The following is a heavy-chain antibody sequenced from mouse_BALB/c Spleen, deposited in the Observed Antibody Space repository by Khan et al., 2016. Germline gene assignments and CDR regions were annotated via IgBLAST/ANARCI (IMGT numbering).Heavy chain of an antibody. D-gene: IGHD3-2*01. V-gene: IGHV9-3*02. J-gene: IGHJ2*01. CDR2: LNTNTGEP. CDR1: GNTFTNYG. Sequence: QIQLVQSGPELKKPGETVRISCKASGNTFTNYGVNWVKQAPGKGLKWMGWLNTNTGEPTYVEEFKGRFVVSMEMSASTAFLHLNNLNIEDTSTYYCAGSGGQRGLPDYWGPGTALTVSS. CDR3: AGSGGQRGLPDY.